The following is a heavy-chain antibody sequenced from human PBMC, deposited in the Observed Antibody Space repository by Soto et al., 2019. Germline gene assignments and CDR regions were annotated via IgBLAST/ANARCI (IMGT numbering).Heavy chain of an antibody. CDR3: ARAYDSSGYYYVRYYYGMDV. J-gene: IGHJ6*02. V-gene: IGHV4-61*01. CDR1: GGSVSSGSYY. Sequence: SETLSLTCTVSGGSVSSGSYYWSWIRQPPGKGLEWIGYIYYSGSTNYNPSLKSRVTISVDTSKNQFSLKLSSVTAADTAVYYCARAYDSSGYYYVRYYYGMDVWVPETLLVTVSS. CDR2: IYYSGST. D-gene: IGHD3-22*01.